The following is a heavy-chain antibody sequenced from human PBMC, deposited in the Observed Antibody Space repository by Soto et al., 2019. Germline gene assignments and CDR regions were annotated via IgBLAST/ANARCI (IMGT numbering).Heavy chain of an antibody. Sequence: QVQLVQSGAEVKKPGSSVKVSCKASGGTFSSYAISWVRQAPGQGLEWMGGIIPIFGTANYAQKFQGRVTITADESTSTAYMELSSVRSEDTAVYYCATSYYYDSSGYYYNYYYYYGMDVWGQGTTVTVSS. V-gene: IGHV1-69*01. J-gene: IGHJ6*02. CDR1: GGTFSSYA. D-gene: IGHD3-22*01. CDR2: IIPIFGTA. CDR3: ATSYYYDSSGYYYNYYYYYGMDV.